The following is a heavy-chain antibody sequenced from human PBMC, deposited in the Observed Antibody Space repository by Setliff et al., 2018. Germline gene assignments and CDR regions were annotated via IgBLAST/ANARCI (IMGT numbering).Heavy chain of an antibody. CDR3: ATYKRSSSFEY. J-gene: IGHJ4*02. V-gene: IGHV3-33*08. Sequence: PGGSLRLSCAASGFTFSNYRMHWVRQAPGKGLEWVAVIWHDGGNKYHADSVKGRFTISRDNSKNTLYLQMNSLRAEDTAVYYGATYKRSSSFEYWGQGSLVTVSS. CDR1: GFTFSNYR. D-gene: IGHD6-6*01. CDR2: IWHDGGNK.